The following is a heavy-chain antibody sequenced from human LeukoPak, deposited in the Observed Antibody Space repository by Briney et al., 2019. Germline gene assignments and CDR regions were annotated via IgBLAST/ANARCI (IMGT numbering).Heavy chain of an antibody. CDR1: GFTFSSYA. V-gene: IGHV3-30-3*01. D-gene: IGHD2-2*01. CDR2: ISYDGSNK. Sequence: GGSLRLSCAASGFTFSSYAMHWVRQAPGKGLEWVAVISYDGSNKYYADSVKGRFTISRDNAKNSLYLQMNSLRDEDTAVYYCARETYHGYWGQGTLVTVSS. J-gene: IGHJ4*02. CDR3: ARETYHGY.